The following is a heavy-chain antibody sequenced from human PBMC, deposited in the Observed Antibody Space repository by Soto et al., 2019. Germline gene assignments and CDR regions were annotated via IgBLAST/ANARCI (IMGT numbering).Heavy chain of an antibody. CDR3: ARGGDWQFDY. CDR1: GDSISSDTW. CDR2: IHHSGRT. J-gene: IGHJ4*02. V-gene: IGHV4-4*02. D-gene: IGHD2-21*02. Sequence: SETLSVTCAVSGDSISSDTWWLWVRQPPGKGLEWIGEIHHSGRTNYNPSLKSRVTILVEKSKNQVSLELSSMTAADTAVYYCARGGDWQFDYWGQGTLVTVSS.